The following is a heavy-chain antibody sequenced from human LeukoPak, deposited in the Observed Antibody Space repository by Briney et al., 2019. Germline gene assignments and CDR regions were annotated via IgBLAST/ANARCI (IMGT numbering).Heavy chain of an antibody. D-gene: IGHD6-13*01. CDR2: TYYRSKWYN. CDR1: GDSVSSNSAA. Sequence: SQTLSLTCAISGDSVSSNSAAWNWIRQSPSRGLEWLGRTYYRSKWYNDYAVSVKSRITINPDTSKNQFSLQLNSVTPGDTAVYYCARAGIAAAGTPPYFDYWGQGTLVTVSS. J-gene: IGHJ4*02. CDR3: ARAGIAAAGTPPYFDY. V-gene: IGHV6-1*01.